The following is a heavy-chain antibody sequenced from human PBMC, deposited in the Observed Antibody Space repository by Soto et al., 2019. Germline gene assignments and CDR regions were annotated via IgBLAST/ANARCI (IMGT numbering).Heavy chain of an antibody. Sequence: SETLSLTCTVSGGSISSYYWSWIRQPPGKGLEWIGYIYYSGSTNYNPSLKSRVTISVDTSKNQFSLKLSSVTAADTAVYYCARRGLTVYYYYMDVWGKGTTVTVSS. CDR1: GGSISSYY. V-gene: IGHV4-59*08. CDR3: ARRGLTVYYYYMDV. J-gene: IGHJ6*03. D-gene: IGHD3-10*01. CDR2: IYYSGST.